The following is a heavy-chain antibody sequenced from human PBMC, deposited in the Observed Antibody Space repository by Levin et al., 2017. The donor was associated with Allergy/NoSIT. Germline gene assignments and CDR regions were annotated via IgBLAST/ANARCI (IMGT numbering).Heavy chain of an antibody. V-gene: IGHV1-2*02. CDR3: ARDLRFLEWVLPYYYGSGADY. Sequence: ASVKVSCKASGYTFTGYYMHWVRQAPGQGLEWMGWINPNSGGTNYAQKFQGRVTMTRDTSISTAYMELSRLRSDDTAVYYCARDLRFLEWVLPYYYGSGADYWGQGTLVTVSS. CDR2: INPNSGGT. CDR1: GYTFTGYY. D-gene: IGHD3-3*01. J-gene: IGHJ4*02.